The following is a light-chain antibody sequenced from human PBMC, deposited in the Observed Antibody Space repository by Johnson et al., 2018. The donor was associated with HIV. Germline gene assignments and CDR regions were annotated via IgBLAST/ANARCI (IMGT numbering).Light chain of an antibody. Sequence: HSVLTQPPSVSAAPGQNVTISCSGSSSNIGNNYVSWYQQLPGTAPKLLIYDNNKRPSGIPDRFSGSKSGTSVTLAITGLQTGDEADYYCGTWDTSLSVYVFGTGTKVTVL. CDR3: GTWDTSLSVYV. V-gene: IGLV1-51*01. CDR2: DNN. J-gene: IGLJ1*01. CDR1: SSNIGNNY.